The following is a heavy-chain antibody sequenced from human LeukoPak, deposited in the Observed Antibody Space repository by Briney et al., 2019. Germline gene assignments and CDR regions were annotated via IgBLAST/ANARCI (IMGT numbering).Heavy chain of an antibody. D-gene: IGHD5-18*01. CDR2: ISSSGNTI. Sequence: GGSLRLSCAASGFTFSSYSMNWVRQAPGKGLEWVSYISSSGNTIDYADSVKGRFTISRDNAKNSLYLQMVSLRAEDAAVYYCARLRGYSYGYGDYWGQGTLVTVSS. J-gene: IGHJ4*02. CDR3: ARLRGYSYGYGDY. V-gene: IGHV3-48*04. CDR1: GFTFSSYS.